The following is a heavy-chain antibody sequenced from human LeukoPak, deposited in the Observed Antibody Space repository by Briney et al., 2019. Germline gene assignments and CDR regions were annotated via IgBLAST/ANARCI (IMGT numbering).Heavy chain of an antibody. J-gene: IGHJ4*01. CDR2: IWSDGTNR. Sequence: GGSLRLSCAASGFIFSRHGMHWVRQAPGQGLEWVAVIWSDGTNRFYADSVKGRFTISRDNSQNTVFLQMDSLRVKDTAIYYCARDAQRGFDYSNSLKYWGHGTLVTVSS. V-gene: IGHV3-33*01. D-gene: IGHD4-11*01. CDR1: GFIFSRHG. CDR3: ARDAQRGFDYSNSLKY.